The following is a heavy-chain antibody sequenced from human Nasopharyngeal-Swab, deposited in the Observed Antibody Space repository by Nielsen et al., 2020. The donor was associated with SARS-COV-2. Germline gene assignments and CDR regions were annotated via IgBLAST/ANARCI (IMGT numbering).Heavy chain of an antibody. Sequence: ASVKVSCKASGYTFTSYYMHWVRQAPGQGLEWMGIINPSGGSTSYAQKFQGRVTMTRDTSTSTAYMELSSLRSEDTAVYYCARSLHIATAHDYWGQGTLVTVSS. V-gene: IGHV1-46*01. CDR3: ARSLHIATAHDY. CDR1: GYTFTSYY. J-gene: IGHJ4*02. D-gene: IGHD2-21*01. CDR2: INPSGGST.